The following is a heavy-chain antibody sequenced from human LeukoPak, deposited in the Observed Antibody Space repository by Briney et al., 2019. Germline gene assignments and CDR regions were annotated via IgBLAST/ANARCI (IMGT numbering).Heavy chain of an antibody. J-gene: IGHJ1*01. CDR2: INSDGSST. CDR1: GFTFSNYW. CDR3: ARVETYYYDGGVFQH. D-gene: IGHD3-22*01. V-gene: IGHV3-74*01. Sequence: PGGSLRLSCVASGFTFSNYWMHWVRQAPGKGLVWVSRINSDGSSTNYADSVKGRFTISRDNAKNTLYLQMNSLRAEDTAVYYCARVETYYYDGGVFQHWGQGTLVTVSS.